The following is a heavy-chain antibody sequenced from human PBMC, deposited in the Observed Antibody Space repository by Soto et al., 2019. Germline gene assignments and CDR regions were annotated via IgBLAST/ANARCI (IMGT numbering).Heavy chain of an antibody. D-gene: IGHD6-13*01. Sequence: SETLSLTCNVSGVTIRGYYWNWIRQPPGKTLEWIGSIYYTGGTNYNPSLKSRVTISVDTSKNHFSLKFNSLTAADTAVYYCARGTLSTIAAPDSGGQGPLVPVSS. J-gene: IGHJ4*02. CDR3: ARGTLSTIAAPDS. V-gene: IGHV4-59*01. CDR1: GVTIRGYY. CDR2: IYYTGGT.